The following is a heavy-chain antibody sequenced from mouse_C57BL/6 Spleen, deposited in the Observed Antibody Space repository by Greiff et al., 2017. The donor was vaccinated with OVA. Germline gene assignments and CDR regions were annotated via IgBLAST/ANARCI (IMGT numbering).Heavy chain of an antibody. CDR2: INPNNGGT. Sequence: EVQLQQSGPELVKPGASVKISCKASGYTFTDYYMNWVKQSHGKSLEWIGDINPNNGGTSYNQKFKGKATLTVDKSSSTAYMELRSLTSEDSAVYYCARGLRPSAMDYWGQGTSVTVSS. J-gene: IGHJ4*01. D-gene: IGHD2-4*01. V-gene: IGHV1-26*01. CDR1: GYTFTDYY. CDR3: ARGLRPSAMDY.